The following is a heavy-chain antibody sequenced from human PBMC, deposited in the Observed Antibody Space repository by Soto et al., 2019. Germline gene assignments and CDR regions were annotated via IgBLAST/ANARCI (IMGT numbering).Heavy chain of an antibody. CDR3: ARGRGSGWNYYGMDV. J-gene: IGHJ6*02. V-gene: IGHV6-1*01. D-gene: IGHD6-19*01. CDR1: GDSVSSDTAA. Sequence: SQTLSLTCVISGDSVSSDTAAWNWIRQSPSRGLEWLGRTYYRSKWYNNYAGSVESRIAINPDTSKNQVFLQLNSVSPEDTAVYFCARGRGSGWNYYGMDVWGQGTTVTVSS. CDR2: TYYRSKWYN.